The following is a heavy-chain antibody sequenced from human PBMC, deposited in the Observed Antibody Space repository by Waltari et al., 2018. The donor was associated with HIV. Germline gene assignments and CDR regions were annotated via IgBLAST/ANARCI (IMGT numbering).Heavy chain of an antibody. D-gene: IGHD3-10*01. J-gene: IGHJ2*01. Sequence: EEQLLQSGGKFVQPGESLRLSCVASGFSLTPYSVNWVRQGPGKGQGWVSTMGASATAKCYADSVKARFTVFADKAKQSVYLQISNLQDEDSAMYYCARGLSYFDGKPLPWYFDVWGRGSRVIVAS. CDR2: MGASATAK. CDR3: ARGLSYFDGKPLPWYFDV. CDR1: GFSLTPYS. V-gene: IGHV3-48*02.